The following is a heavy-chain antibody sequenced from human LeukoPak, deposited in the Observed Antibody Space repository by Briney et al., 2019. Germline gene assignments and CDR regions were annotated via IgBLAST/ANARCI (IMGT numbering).Heavy chain of an antibody. CDR1: GYTFTGYY. CDR2: VDPNSGGT. D-gene: IGHD6-13*01. Sequence: ASVKVSCKASGYTFTGYYMHWVRQAPGQGLEWMGWVDPNSGGTNYAQKFQGRVTMTRDTSISTAYMELSRLRSDDTAVYYCAKARVVAATGTGAFDIWGQGTMVTVSS. J-gene: IGHJ3*02. CDR3: AKARVVAATGTGAFDI. V-gene: IGHV1-2*02.